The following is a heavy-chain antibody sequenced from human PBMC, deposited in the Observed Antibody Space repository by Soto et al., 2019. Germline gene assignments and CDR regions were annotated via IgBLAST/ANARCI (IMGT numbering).Heavy chain of an antibody. J-gene: IGHJ2*01. CDR3: ATVVPPALIVY. CDR2: AYDRSKWYN. V-gene: IGHV6-1*01. Sequence: TLVRNFALSGYSVSSYSAAWNWLRQSPSRGLEWLKRAYDRSKWYNDYAVSVERRMTINPDTANNQFSRQLNSVTPEDTAVYYCATVVPPALIVYGGRGTIVTVS. CDR1: GYSVSSYSAA. D-gene: IGHD2-2*01.